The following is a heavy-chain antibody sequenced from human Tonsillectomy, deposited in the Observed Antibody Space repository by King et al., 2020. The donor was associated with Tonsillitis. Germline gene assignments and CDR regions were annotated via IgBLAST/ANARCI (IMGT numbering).Heavy chain of an antibody. Sequence: VQLQESGPGLVKPSETLSLTCTVSGGSISSYYWSWIRQPPGKGLEWIGYIYYSGSTNYNPSLKSRVTISVDTSKNQFSLKLSSVTAADTAVYYCARPYYYDSSGLFEIWGQGTLVTVSS. CDR1: GGSISSYY. V-gene: IGHV4-59*01. CDR3: ARPYYYDSSGLFEI. J-gene: IGHJ3*02. D-gene: IGHD3-22*01. CDR2: IYYSGST.